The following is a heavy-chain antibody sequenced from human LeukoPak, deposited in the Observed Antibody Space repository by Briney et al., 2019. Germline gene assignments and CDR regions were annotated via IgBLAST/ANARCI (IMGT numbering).Heavy chain of an antibody. J-gene: IGHJ3*02. Sequence: APVKVSCKASGYTFTGYYMHWVRQAPGQGLEWMGWINPNSGGTNYAQKFQGRVTMTRDTSISTAYMELSRLRSDDTAVYYCASDWGLSQLEYCSNTNCYMGAFDIWGQGTMVTVSS. CDR3: ASDWGLSQLEYCSNTNCYMGAFDI. CDR2: INPNSGGT. V-gene: IGHV1-2*02. CDR1: GYTFTGYY. D-gene: IGHD2-2*02.